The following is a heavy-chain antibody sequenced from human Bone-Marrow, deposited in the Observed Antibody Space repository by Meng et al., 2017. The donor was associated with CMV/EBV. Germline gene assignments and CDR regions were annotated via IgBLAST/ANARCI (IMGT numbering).Heavy chain of an antibody. Sequence: GGSLRLSCAASGFTFDDYAMHWVRQAPGKGLGWVSLISWDGGSTYYADSVKGRFTISRDNSKNSLYLQMNSLRAEDTALYYCAKAGGRWGGEVNYWGQGTLVTVSS. CDR2: ISWDGGST. CDR3: AKAGGRWGGEVNY. D-gene: IGHD3-16*01. J-gene: IGHJ4*02. CDR1: GFTFDDYA. V-gene: IGHV3-43D*03.